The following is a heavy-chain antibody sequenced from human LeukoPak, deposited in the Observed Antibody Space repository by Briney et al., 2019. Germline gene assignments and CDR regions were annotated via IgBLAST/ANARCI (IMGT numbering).Heavy chain of an antibody. D-gene: IGHD5-18*01. CDR1: GFSLSDYA. V-gene: IGHV3-23*01. J-gene: IGHJ3*01. CDR2: ISGSGDST. CDR3: ARARYSYGL. Sequence: GGSLRLSCAASGFSLSDYAMNWVRQAPGKGLEWVSAISGSGDSTYYGDSVKGRFTISRDNAKNSLYLQMNSLRAEDTAIYYCARARYSYGLWGQGTMVTVSS.